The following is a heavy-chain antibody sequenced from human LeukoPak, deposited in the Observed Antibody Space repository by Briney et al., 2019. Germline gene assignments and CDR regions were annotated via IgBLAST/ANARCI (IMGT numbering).Heavy chain of an antibody. D-gene: IGHD4-23*01. CDR3: ARGYADGGNPRDY. V-gene: IGHV3-21*01. J-gene: IGHJ4*02. Sequence: GGSLRLSCAASGFTFSSYSMNWVRQAPGKGLEWVSSISSSSSYIYYADSVKGRFTISRDNAKNSLYLQMNSLRAEDTAVYYCARGYADGGNPRDYWGQGTLVTVSS. CDR2: ISSSSSYI. CDR1: GFTFSSYS.